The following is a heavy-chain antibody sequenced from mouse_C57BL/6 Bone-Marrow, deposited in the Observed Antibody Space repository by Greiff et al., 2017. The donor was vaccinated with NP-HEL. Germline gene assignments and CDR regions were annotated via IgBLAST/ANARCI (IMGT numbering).Heavy chain of an antibody. J-gene: IGHJ3*01. V-gene: IGHV1-42*01. CDR2: INPSTGGT. CDR1: GYSFTGYY. D-gene: IGHD2-2*01. Sequence: EVQLQQSGPELVKPGASVKISCKASGYSFTGYYMNWVKQSPEKSLEWIGEINPSTGGTTYNQKFKAKATLTVDKSSSTAYMQLKSLTSEDSAVYYCARWGYGYGQRYWGQGTLVTVSA. CDR3: ARWGYGYGQRY.